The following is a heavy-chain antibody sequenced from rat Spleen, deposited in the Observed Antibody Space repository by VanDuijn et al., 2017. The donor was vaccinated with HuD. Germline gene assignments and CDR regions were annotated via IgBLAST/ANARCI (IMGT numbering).Heavy chain of an antibody. V-gene: IGHV5-7*01. D-gene: IGHD1-12*01. CDR3: TRGTYYRH. CDR2: ISYDGSST. Sequence: EVQLVESDGGLVQPGRSLKLSCAASGFTFSNYDMAWVRQAPGKGLEWVATISYDGSSTYYRDSVKGRFTISRDIAKTTLYLHMNSLRSEDTATYYCTRGTYYRHWGQGVMVTVSS. J-gene: IGHJ2*01. CDR1: GFTFSNYD.